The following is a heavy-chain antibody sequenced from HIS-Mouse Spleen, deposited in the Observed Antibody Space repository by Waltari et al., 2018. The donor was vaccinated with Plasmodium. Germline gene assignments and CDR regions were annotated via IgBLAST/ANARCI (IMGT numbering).Heavy chain of an antibody. V-gene: IGHV4-39*07. CDR3: ARDRITGTSYFDY. D-gene: IGHD1-7*01. J-gene: IGHJ4*02. Sequence: QLQLQESGPGLVKPSETLSLTCTVSGGSISSSSYYWGWIRRPPGKGLEWIGRIYYRGGNYDNPSLKSRVNRAVDTSKNQFSLKLSSVTAADTAVYYCARDRITGTSYFDYWGQGTLVTVSS. CDR2: IYYRGGN. CDR1: GGSISSSSYY.